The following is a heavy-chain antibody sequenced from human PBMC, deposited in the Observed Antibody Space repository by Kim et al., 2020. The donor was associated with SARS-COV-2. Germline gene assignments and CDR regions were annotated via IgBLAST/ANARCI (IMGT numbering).Heavy chain of an antibody. Sequence: PPLKRRVTISVDTSKNQFSLKLSSVTAADTAVYYCARVARIAAALYYFDYWGQGTLVTVSS. D-gene: IGHD6-13*01. CDR3: ARVARIAAALYYFDY. V-gene: IGHV4-59*01. J-gene: IGHJ4*02.